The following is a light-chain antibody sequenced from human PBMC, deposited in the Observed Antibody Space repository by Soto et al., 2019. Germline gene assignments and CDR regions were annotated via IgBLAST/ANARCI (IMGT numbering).Light chain of an antibody. CDR1: QSVRSN. V-gene: IGKV3-15*01. CDR3: QHYNNLWG. Sequence: EIVMTQSPATLSVSPGERVTLSCRASQSVRSNLAWYQQKPGQVPRVLIYGASTRAIGIPDRFSGSGSGTEFTLTISNLQSEDFAVYYCQHYNNLWGFGGGTKVEIQ. J-gene: IGKJ4*01. CDR2: GAS.